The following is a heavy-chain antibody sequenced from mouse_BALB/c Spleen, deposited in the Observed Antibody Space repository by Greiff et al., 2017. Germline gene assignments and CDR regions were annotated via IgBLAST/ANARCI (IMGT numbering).Heavy chain of an antibody. CDR3: ARRYYGSSSYYFDY. CDR1: GFTFSSYA. D-gene: IGHD1-1*01. CDR2: ISSGGSYT. Sequence: EVMLVESGGGLVKPGGSLKLSCAASGFTFSSYAMSWVRQTPEKRLEWVATISSGGSYTYYPDSVKGRFTISRDNAKNTLYLQMSSLRSEDTAMYYCARRYYGSSSYYFDYWGQGTTLTVSS. V-gene: IGHV5-9-1*01. J-gene: IGHJ2*01.